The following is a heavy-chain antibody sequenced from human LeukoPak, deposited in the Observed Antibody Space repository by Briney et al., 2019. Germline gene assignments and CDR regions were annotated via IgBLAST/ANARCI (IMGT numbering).Heavy chain of an antibody. J-gene: IGHJ3*02. V-gene: IGHV3-30-3*02. D-gene: IGHD3-3*01. Sequence: PGGPLRLSCAASGFTFSTYPMHWVRQAPGKGLEWVAVVADDGKDKHYVESVKGRFTISRDNSKNTLYLQMNSLRAEDTAVYYCAKETRNDFWSDPYGCDIWGQGTMVTVSS. CDR2: VADDGKDK. CDR1: GFTFSTYP. CDR3: AKETRNDFWSDPYGCDI.